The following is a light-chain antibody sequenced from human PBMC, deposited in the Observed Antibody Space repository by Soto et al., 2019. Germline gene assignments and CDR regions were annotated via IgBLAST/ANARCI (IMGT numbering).Light chain of an antibody. J-gene: IGLJ3*02. CDR2: SNT. V-gene: IGLV1-44*01. CDR3: ATWDDSLNGWV. CDR1: SSNIGRNT. Sequence: QSVLTQPPSASGTPGQRVTISCSGGSSNIGRNTVNWYQQFPGTAPKLLIYSNTQRPSGVPDRFSGSKSGTSASLAITGLQSEDETDYYCATWDDSLNGWVFGGGTKLTVL.